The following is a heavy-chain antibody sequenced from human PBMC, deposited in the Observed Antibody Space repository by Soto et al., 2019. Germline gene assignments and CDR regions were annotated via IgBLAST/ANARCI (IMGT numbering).Heavy chain of an antibody. V-gene: IGHV3-33*01. CDR1: GFSFSIYG. J-gene: IGHJ4*02. Sequence: GGSLRLSGAASGFSFSIYGLHWGRQGAGKGVEWVAVIWYDGSNKFYADSVKGRFTISRDNSKNTLYLQMSSLRAEDTAVYYCARDEAGTVDYWGQGT. CDR2: IWYDGSNK. CDR3: ARDEAGTVDY. D-gene: IGHD6-19*01.